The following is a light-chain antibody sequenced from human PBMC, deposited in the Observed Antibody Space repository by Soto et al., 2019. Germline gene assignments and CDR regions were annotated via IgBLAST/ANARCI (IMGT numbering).Light chain of an antibody. CDR1: QSVSSSY. CDR3: QQYGSL. J-gene: IGKJ5*01. CDR2: GAS. Sequence: EIVLTQSPGTLSLSPGERATLSCRASQSVSSSYLAWYQQKPGQAPRLLIYGASSRATGIPDRFSGSGSETDFTLTISRLEPEDFAVYYCQQYGSLFGQGTRLEIK. V-gene: IGKV3-20*01.